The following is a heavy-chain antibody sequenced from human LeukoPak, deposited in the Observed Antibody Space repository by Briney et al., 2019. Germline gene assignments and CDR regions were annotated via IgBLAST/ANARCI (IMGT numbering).Heavy chain of an antibody. V-gene: IGHV4-59*08. CDR3: ARIYCTGGSCYHHDY. Sequence: SETLSLTCTVSGGSISSYYWSWIRQPAGKGLEWIGTIYHIGSTYYNPSLKSRVIISVDTSKNQFSLKLNSVTAADTAVYYCARIYCTGGSCYHHDYWGQGTLVTVSS. CDR1: GGSISSYY. D-gene: IGHD2-15*01. J-gene: IGHJ4*02. CDR2: IYHIGST.